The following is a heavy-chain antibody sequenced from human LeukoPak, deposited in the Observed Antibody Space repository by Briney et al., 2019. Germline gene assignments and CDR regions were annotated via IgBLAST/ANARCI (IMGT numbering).Heavy chain of an antibody. D-gene: IGHD6-19*01. Sequence: GGSLRLSCAASGFIFSSYAMHWVRQAPGKGLEWVAVISYDRNIKYYADSVKGRFTISSDNFKNMLYLQMNSLRAEDTAMYYCARDPTAVSSLPSYYFDYWGQGTLVTVSS. CDR1: GFIFSSYA. J-gene: IGHJ4*02. CDR2: ISYDRNIK. V-gene: IGHV3-30-3*01. CDR3: ARDPTAVSSLPSYYFDY.